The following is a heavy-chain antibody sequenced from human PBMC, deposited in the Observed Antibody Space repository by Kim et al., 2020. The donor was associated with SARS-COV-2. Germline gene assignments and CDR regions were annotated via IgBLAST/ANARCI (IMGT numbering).Heavy chain of an antibody. D-gene: IGHD3-22*01. CDR3: ATPYYYDSSGYRAFDI. J-gene: IGHJ3*02. Sequence: SLKSRVTIAVDTSKNQFSLKLSSVNAADTAVYYCATPYYYDSSGYRAFDIWGQGTMVTVSS. V-gene: IGHV4-34*01.